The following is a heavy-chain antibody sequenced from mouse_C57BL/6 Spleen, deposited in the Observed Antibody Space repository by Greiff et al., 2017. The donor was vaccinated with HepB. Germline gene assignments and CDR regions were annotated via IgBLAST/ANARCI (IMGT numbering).Heavy chain of an antibody. D-gene: IGHD2-4*01. V-gene: IGHV1-64*01. J-gene: IGHJ2*01. CDR2: IHPNSGST. Sequence: QVQLQQPGAELVKPGASVKLSCKASGYTFTSYWMHWVKQRPGQGLEWIGMIHPNSGSTNYNEKFKSKATLTVDKSSSTAYMQLSSLTSEDSAVYYCASDNDDDGYYFDDWGKGTTLTVSS. CDR1: GYTFTSYW. CDR3: ASDNDDDGYYFDD.